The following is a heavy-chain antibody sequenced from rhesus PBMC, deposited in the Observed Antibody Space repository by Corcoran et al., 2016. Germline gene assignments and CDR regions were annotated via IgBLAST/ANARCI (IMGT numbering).Heavy chain of an antibody. CDR1: GGSISVYY. CDR2: IGANNGIT. CDR3: AGFSGWYCSLDV. Sequence: QVQLQESGPGLVKPSETLSLTCAVSGGSISVYYYTWIRQAPGKGLEWIGYIGANNGITNYNPSLKSRVTISTDTSKNQFSLNLNSVTAADTAVYYCAGFSGWYCSLDVWGRGLLVTVSS. J-gene: IGHJ5-2*02. D-gene: IGHD6-31*01. V-gene: IGHV4-165*02.